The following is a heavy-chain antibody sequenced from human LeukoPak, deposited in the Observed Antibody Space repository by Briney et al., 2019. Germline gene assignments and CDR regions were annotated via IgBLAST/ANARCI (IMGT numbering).Heavy chain of an antibody. D-gene: IGHD6-13*01. CDR3: ARASAGDFWYSGLDV. CDR2: IGTAANT. Sequence: PGGSLRLSCAASEFAFSRYDMHWVRQAPGQGLEWVSGIGTAANTYYPDSLRGRFTISGENAKSSLYLQMDSLTAGDTAVYYCARASAGDFWYSGLDVWGQGTTVTVSS. CDR1: EFAFSRYD. J-gene: IGHJ6*02. V-gene: IGHV3-13*01.